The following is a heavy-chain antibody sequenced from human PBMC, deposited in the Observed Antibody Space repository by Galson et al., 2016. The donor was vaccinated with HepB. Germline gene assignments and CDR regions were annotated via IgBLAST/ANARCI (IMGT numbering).Heavy chain of an antibody. Sequence: SLRISCAASGFTFATNGMHWVRLPPGRGLEWVAVISYDGSKKDYADSVRGRFTISRDNSKNRLFLQMNGLGTEDTAVYYCAKTLLNHYESSDYLGSPDFWGQGTLVSVSS. CDR2: ISYDGSKK. D-gene: IGHD3-22*01. CDR1: GFTFATNG. J-gene: IGHJ4*02. V-gene: IGHV3-30*18. CDR3: AKTLLNHYESSDYLGSPDF.